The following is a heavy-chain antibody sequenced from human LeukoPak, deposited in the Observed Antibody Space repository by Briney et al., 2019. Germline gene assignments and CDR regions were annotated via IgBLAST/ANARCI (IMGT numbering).Heavy chain of an antibody. V-gene: IGHV1-69*05. CDR1: VGTFSSYA. CDR3: ARERDDLQAQT. CDR2: IIHIFGTA. J-gene: IGHJ5*02. D-gene: IGHD2-21*02. Sequence: SVKVSSMASVGTFSSYAISWVRQAPRQGREWMGRIIHIFGTAKYAQKSQGRVTHTTDESPRTAYMELSSLSSHDTAVVYCARERDDLQAQTWGQGTLVTVSS.